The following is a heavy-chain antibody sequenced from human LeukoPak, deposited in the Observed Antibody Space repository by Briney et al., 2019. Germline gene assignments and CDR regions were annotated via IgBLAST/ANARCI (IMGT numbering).Heavy chain of an antibody. CDR2: INHSGST. CDR1: GGSFSGYY. D-gene: IGHD3-3*01. V-gene: IGHV4-34*01. Sequence: KPSETLSLTCAAYGGSFSGYYWSWIRQPPGKGLEWIGEINHSGSTNYNPSLKSRVTISVDTSKNQFSLKLSSVTAADTAVYYCARGLYDFWSGYYRSWGQGTLVTVS. CDR3: ARGLYDFWSGYYRS. J-gene: IGHJ5*02.